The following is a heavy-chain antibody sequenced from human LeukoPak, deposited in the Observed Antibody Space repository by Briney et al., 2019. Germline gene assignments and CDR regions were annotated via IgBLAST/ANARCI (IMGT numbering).Heavy chain of an antibody. CDR2: IISDGSAT. CDR1: GFTFSSYW. V-gene: IGHV3-74*01. J-gene: IGHJ4*02. CDR3: ARVSGYSYGYGY. D-gene: IGHD5-18*01. Sequence: PGGSLRLSCAASGFTFSSYWMHWVRQAPGKGLVWVSHIISDGSATNYAVSVKGRFTISRDNAKNTLYLEMNSLRAEDTAVYFCARVSGYSYGYGYWGQGTLVTVSS.